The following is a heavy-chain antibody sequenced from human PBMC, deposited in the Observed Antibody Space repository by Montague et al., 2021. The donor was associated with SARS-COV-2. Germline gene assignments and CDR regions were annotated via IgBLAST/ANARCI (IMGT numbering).Heavy chain of an antibody. CDR3: ARVRLTGTTAPYFDY. V-gene: IGHV4-59*01. J-gene: IGHJ4*02. D-gene: IGHD1-1*01. CDR2: IYYSGIT. CDR1: GDSIRSYY. Sequence: SETLSLTRTLSGDSIRSYYWSWIRQPPGKGLEWIGNIYYSGITNXNPSPKSRVTTSIDTSKNQFSLRLSSVTAADTAVYYCARVRLTGTTAPYFDYWGQGTLVTVSS.